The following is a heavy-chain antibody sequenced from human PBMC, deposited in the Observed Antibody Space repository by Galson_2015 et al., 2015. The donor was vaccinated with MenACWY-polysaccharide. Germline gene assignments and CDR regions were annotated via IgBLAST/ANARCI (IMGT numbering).Heavy chain of an antibody. V-gene: IGHV3-11*01. D-gene: IGHD3-3*01. J-gene: IGHJ4*02. Sequence: SLRLSCAASGFSFRDYYMSWIRQAPGKGLEWVSYISGTSSTIHYSESVEGQFTISRDNAKNSLFLEMNSLRVEDTAVYFCARFYDFWSGYYVDYWGQ. CDR3: ARFYDFWSGYYVDY. CDR2: ISGTSSTI. CDR1: GFSFRDYY.